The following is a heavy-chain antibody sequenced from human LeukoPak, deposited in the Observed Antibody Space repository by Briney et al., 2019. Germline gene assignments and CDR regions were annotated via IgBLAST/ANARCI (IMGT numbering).Heavy chain of an antibody. V-gene: IGHV3-7*01. CDR2: IKQDGSEK. D-gene: IGHD5-24*01. CDR3: ARDRRWRRDGYNWYFDY. J-gene: IGHJ4*02. Sequence: PGGSLRLSCAASGFTFSSYWMSWVRQPPGKGLEWVANIKQDGSEKYYVDSVKGRFTISRDNAKNSLYLQMNSLRAEDTAVYYCARDRRWRRDGYNWYFDYWGQGTLVTVSS. CDR1: GFTFSSYW.